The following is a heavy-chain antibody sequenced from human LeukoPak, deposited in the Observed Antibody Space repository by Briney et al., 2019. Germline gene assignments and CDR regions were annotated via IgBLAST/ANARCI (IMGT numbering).Heavy chain of an antibody. Sequence: GGSLRLSCAASGFTFSSYGMSWVRQAPGRGLEWVSAISGSGGSTHYADSVKGRFTISRDNSKNTLYLQMNSLRAEDTAVYYCARDLRGYSLLDYWGQGTLVTVSS. CDR1: GFTFSSYG. CDR3: ARDLRGYSLLDY. CDR2: ISGSGGST. D-gene: IGHD5-18*01. J-gene: IGHJ4*02. V-gene: IGHV3-23*01.